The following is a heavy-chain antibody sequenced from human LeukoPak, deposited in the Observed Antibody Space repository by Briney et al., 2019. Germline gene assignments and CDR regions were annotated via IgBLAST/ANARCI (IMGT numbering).Heavy chain of an antibody. CDR3: ASAGGDSRSPLPFYY. J-gene: IGHJ4*02. Sequence: RAGGSLRLSCAASGFTFSSYAMSWVRQAPGKGLEWVANIEQDGSEKYYVDSVKGRFTISRDNAENSLSLQMNSLRAEDTAVYYCASAGGDSRSPLPFYYWGQGTLVTVSS. D-gene: IGHD6-6*01. V-gene: IGHV3-7*03. CDR1: GFTFSSYA. CDR2: IEQDGSEK.